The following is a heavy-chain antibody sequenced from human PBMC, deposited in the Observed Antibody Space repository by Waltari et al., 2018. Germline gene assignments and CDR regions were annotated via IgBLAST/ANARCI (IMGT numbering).Heavy chain of an antibody. Sequence: QVQLVQTGAEVLRPGAAVKVSCQASGYTFINYEINWVRQAAGQGLEWRGWVNPNSGTTAYAQKFQGRISLTWDTCTRTSYMELSNLRSDDTAVFYWARGRDVFANFDYNWFDPWGQGTLVTVSS. CDR2: VNPNSGTT. CDR3: ARGRDVFANFDYNWFDP. D-gene: IGHD3-3*01. CDR1: GYTFINYE. J-gene: IGHJ5*02. V-gene: IGHV1-8*02.